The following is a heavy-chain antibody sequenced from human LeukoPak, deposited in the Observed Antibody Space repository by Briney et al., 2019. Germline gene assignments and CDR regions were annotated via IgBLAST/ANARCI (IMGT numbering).Heavy chain of an antibody. J-gene: IGHJ3*02. V-gene: IGHV1-18*01. CDR1: GYTFTSYG. Sequence: ASVKVSCKASGYTFTSYGISWVRQAPGQGLEWMGWISAYNGNTNYAQKLQGRVTMTTDTSTSTAYMGLRSLRSDDTAVYYCARFRWLVRPNFPDAFDIWGQGTMVTVSS. CDR3: ARFRWLVRPNFPDAFDI. CDR2: ISAYNGNT. D-gene: IGHD6-19*01.